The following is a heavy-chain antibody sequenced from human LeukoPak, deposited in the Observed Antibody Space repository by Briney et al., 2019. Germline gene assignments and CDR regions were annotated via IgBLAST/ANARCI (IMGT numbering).Heavy chain of an antibody. D-gene: IGHD1-26*01. CDR2: ISWNCGSI. V-gene: IGHV3-9*01. CDR1: GFTFDDYA. Sequence: PGRSLRLSCAASGFTFDDYAMHWVREAPGKGLEWVSGISWNCGSIGYADSVKRRFTNSRDNAKNSLYLQMNSLRAEDTALYYCAKPAIGSYSPTYFDYWGQGTLVTVSS. CDR3: AKPAIGSYSPTYFDY. J-gene: IGHJ4*02.